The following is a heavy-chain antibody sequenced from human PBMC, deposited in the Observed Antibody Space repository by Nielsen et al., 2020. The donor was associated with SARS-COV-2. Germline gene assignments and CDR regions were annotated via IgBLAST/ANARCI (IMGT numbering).Heavy chain of an antibody. CDR3: VRAPATIFGVLIRLES. V-gene: IGHV4-30-4*07. D-gene: IGHD3-3*01. CDR1: GESLSSGSYS. Sequence: SETLSLTCEVSGESLSSGSYSWSWIRQAPGKALEWIGYVYTDGGTNYNPSLKSRVTTSLDTSKNQFSLRMTSVTAADTAVYYCVRAPATIFGVLIRLESWGPGALVTASS. CDR2: VYTDGGT. J-gene: IGHJ4*02.